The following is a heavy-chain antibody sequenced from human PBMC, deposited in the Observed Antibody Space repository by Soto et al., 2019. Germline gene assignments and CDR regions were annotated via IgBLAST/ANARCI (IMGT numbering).Heavy chain of an antibody. CDR2: IIPILGIA. Sequence: QVQLVQSGAEVKKPGSSVKVSCKASGGTFSSYTISWVRQAPGQGLEWMGRIIPILGIANYAQKFQGRVTIPADKSTSTAYMELSSLRSEDTAVYYCARRYCSGGSCYLDYWGQGTLVTVSS. J-gene: IGHJ4*02. D-gene: IGHD2-15*01. CDR1: GGTFSSYT. CDR3: ARRYCSGGSCYLDY. V-gene: IGHV1-69*02.